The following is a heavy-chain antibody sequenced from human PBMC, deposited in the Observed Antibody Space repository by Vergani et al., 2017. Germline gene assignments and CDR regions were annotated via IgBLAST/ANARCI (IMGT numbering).Heavy chain of an antibody. J-gene: IGHJ4*02. CDR2: IIPILGIA. Sequence: QVQLVQSGAEVKKPGSSVKVSCKASGGTFSSYAISWVRQAPGQGVEWMGRIIPILGIANYAQKVQGRITMTTATSTSTADKELRSLRSDDTAVCYGVRDEGNTMPGFTLWGQGTLVTVSS. CDR1: GGTFSSYA. D-gene: IGHD2-2*01. CDR3: VRDEGNTMPGFTL. V-gene: IGHV1-69*04.